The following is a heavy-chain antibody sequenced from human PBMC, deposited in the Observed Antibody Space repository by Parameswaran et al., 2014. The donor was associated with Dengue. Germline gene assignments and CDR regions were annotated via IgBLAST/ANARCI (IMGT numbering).Heavy chain of an antibody. CDR2: IYYSGST. CDR3: VRRSIVWEVHHGGFDY. V-gene: IGHV4-59*01. Sequence: AISSARWIRQPPGKGLEWIGYIYYSGSTNYNPSLKSRVTISVDTSKNQFSLKLSSVTAADTAVYYCVRRSIVWEVHHGGFDYWGQGTLVTVSS. J-gene: IGHJ4*02. D-gene: IGHD1-26*01. CDR1: AISSA.